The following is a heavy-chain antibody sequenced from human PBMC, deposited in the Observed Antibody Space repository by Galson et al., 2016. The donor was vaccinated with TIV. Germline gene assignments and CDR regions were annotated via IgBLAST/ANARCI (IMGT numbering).Heavy chain of an antibody. V-gene: IGHV3-33*01. CDR1: GFNFRTHA. CDR2: IWYDGGNK. CDR3: ARDVHWYFDL. J-gene: IGHJ2*01. Sequence: SLRLSCAASGFNFRTHATHWVRQAPGKGLEWVAVIWYDGGNKYYGDSVKGRVTISRDNSKNTLYLQMNSLTTEDTAVYFCARDVHWYFDLWGRGTLVTVSS.